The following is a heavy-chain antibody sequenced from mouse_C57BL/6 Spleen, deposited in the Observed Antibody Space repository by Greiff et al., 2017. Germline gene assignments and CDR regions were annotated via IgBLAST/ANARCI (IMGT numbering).Heavy chain of an antibody. Sequence: VQLVESGPGLVQPSPSLSITCTVSGFSLTSYGVHWVRQSPGQGLEWLGVIWRGGSTDYNAAFMSRLSNPKDNSKTQVVFKMISLQADDTAIYYCAKKRSSSNYEGAMDYWGQGTSVTVSS. CDR1: GFSLTSYG. J-gene: IGHJ4*01. V-gene: IGHV2-5*01. CDR3: AKKRSSSNYEGAMDY. CDR2: IWRGGST. D-gene: IGHD2-5*01.